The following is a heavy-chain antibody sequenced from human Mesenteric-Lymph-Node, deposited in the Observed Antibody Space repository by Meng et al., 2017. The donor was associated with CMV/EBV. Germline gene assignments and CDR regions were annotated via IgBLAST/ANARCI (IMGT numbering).Heavy chain of an antibody. V-gene: IGHV3-23*03. CDR2: IYGGDSST. Sequence: GGSLRLSCAASGFIFSSYAMSWVRPAPGKGLEWVSVIYGGDSSTNYADSVKGRFTISRDTSKNTLYLQLNSLRAEDTAVYYCARDLPTVNSYYYGVDVWGQGTTVTVSS. CDR3: ARDLPTVNSYYYGVDV. CDR1: GFIFSSYA. D-gene: IGHD4-11*01. J-gene: IGHJ6*02.